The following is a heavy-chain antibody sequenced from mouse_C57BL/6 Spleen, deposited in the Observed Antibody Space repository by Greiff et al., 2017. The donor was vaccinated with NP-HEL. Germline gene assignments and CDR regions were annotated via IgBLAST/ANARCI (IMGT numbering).Heavy chain of an antibody. J-gene: IGHJ1*03. CDR3: ARNGGYYWYFDV. D-gene: IGHD1-1*02. CDR1: GFTFSDYG. Sequence: EVQRVESGGGLVKPGGSLKLSCAASGFTFSDYGMHWVRQGPEKGLEWVAYISSGSSTIYYADTVKGRFTISRDNSKNTLFLQMTSLRSEDTAMYYWARNGGYYWYFDVWGTGTTVTVSS. CDR2: ISSGSSTI. V-gene: IGHV5-17*01.